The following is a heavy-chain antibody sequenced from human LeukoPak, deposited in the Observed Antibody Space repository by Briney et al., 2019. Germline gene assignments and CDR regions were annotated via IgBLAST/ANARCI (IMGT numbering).Heavy chain of an antibody. J-gene: IGHJ6*03. V-gene: IGHV4-4*07. D-gene: IGHD3-10*01. Sequence: PSETLSLTCTVSGGSISSYYWSWIRQPAGKGLEWIGHINTSGSTNYNPSLRSRVTMSVDTSKNQFSLKLSSVTAADTAVYYCAREGVYYGSGSRYYYYYMDVWGKGTTVTVSS. CDR2: INTSGST. CDR1: GGSISSYY. CDR3: AREGVYYGSGSRYYYYYMDV.